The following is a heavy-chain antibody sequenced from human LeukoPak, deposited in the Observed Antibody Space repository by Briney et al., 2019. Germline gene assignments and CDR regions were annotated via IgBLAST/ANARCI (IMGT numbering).Heavy chain of an antibody. D-gene: IGHD3-22*01. CDR2: ISGSGGTT. CDR3: ARERDYDSSGYYVFGY. Sequence: GGSLRLSCAASGFTFSSYAMSWVRQAPGKGLEWVSYISGSGGTTSYADSVKGRVTISRDNSKNTLYLQMNSLRAEDMAVYYCARERDYDSSGYYVFGYWGQGTLVTVSS. J-gene: IGHJ4*02. CDR1: GFTFSSYA. V-gene: IGHV3-23*01.